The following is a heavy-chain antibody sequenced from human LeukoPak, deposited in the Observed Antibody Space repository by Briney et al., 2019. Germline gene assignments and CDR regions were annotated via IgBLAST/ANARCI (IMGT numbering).Heavy chain of an antibody. CDR3: TRDRYSVRVYNYFDY. CDR1: GFTFSSYS. CDR2: ISSSSSTI. V-gene: IGHV3-48*01. J-gene: IGHJ4*02. D-gene: IGHD2-8*01. Sequence: GGFLRLSCAASGFTFSSYSMNWVRQAPGKGLEWVSYISSSSSTIYYADSVKGRFTISRDNAKNSLYLQMNSLKTEDTAVYYCTRDRYSVRVYNYFDYWGQGTLVTVSS.